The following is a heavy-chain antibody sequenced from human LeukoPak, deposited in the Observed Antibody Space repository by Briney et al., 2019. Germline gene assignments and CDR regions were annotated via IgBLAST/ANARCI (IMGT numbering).Heavy chain of an antibody. Sequence: GGSLRLSCAASGFTFSSYAMTWVRQAPGKGLEWVSALTGSGITTYYADSVKGRFTISRDNSKSTLYLQMNSLRDDDSAAYFCARVYLERLTAGYFDHWGQGTQVTVSP. CDR3: ARVYLERLTAGYFDH. V-gene: IGHV3-23*01. CDR2: LTGSGITT. CDR1: GFTFSSYA. D-gene: IGHD2-8*01. J-gene: IGHJ4*02.